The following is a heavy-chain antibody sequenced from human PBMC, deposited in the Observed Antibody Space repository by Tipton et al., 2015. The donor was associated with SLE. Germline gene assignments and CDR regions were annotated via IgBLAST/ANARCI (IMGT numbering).Heavy chain of an antibody. D-gene: IGHD6-13*01. J-gene: IGHJ5*02. Sequence: TLSLTCTVSGGSISSHYWSWIRQPPGKGLEWIGEINHSGSTNYNPSLKSRVTISVDTSKNQFSLKLSSVTAADTAVYYCAKEVIAAGRRPFDPWGQGTLVTVSS. V-gene: IGHV4-34*01. CDR3: AKEVIAAGRRPFDP. CDR1: GGSISSHY. CDR2: INHSGST.